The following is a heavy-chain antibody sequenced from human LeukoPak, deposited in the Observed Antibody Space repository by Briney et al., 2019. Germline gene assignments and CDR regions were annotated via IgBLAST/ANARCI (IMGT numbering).Heavy chain of an antibody. CDR2: IKEDGSEK. Sequence: GGSLRLSCAASGFTFSSYGMHWVRQAPGKGLEWVANIKEDGSEKYYVDSVKGRFTISRDNAKNSLDLEVNSLRVEDTAVYYCARGRGSGWLHWGQGTLVTVSS. CDR3: ARGRGSGWLH. D-gene: IGHD6-19*01. J-gene: IGHJ4*02. V-gene: IGHV3-7*01. CDR1: GFTFSSYG.